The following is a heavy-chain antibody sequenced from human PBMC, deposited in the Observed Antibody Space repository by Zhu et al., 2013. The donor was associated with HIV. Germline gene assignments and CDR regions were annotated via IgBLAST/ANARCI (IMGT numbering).Heavy chain of an antibody. CDR2: IYYSGST. V-gene: IGHV4-61*01. CDR3: ARRTSKFPFDY. D-gene: IGHD2-21*01. CDR1: GGSVSSGSYY. Sequence: VQLQESGPGLVKPSETLSLTCTVSGGSVSSGSYYWSWIRQPPGKGLEWIGYIYYSGSTNYNPSLKSRVTISVDTSKNQFSLKLSSVTAADTAVYYCARRTSKFPFDYWGQGTLVTVSS. J-gene: IGHJ4*02.